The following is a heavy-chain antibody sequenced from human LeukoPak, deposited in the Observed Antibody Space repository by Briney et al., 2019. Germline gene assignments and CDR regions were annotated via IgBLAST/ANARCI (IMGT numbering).Heavy chain of an antibody. D-gene: IGHD3-10*01. CDR3: ARDRWGGSGSYFDY. CDR2: IHYTGST. CDR1: DGSISSYY. V-gene: IGHV4-59*01. J-gene: IGHJ4*02. Sequence: PSETLSLICTVSDGSISSYYWSWIRQPPGKDMKWIGYIHYTGSTNYNPSLKSRVTISLDTSKNLFSLKLSSVTAEDTAIYYCARDRWGGSGSYFDYWGQGILVTVSS.